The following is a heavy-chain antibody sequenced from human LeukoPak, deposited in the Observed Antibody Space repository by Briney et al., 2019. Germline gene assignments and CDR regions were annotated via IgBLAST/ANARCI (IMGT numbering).Heavy chain of an antibody. CDR3: AKGGSGSYYNPFDY. CDR1: GFAFSVYA. J-gene: IGHJ4*02. Sequence: GGSLRLSCAASGFAFSVYAMTWVRQAPGKGLEWVSAISSNGAYTVYADSVRGRFTISRDNSKNTLYLQMNSLRAEDTAVYYCAKGGSGSYYNPFDYWGQGTLVTVSS. D-gene: IGHD3-10*01. CDR2: ISSNGAYT. V-gene: IGHV3-23*01.